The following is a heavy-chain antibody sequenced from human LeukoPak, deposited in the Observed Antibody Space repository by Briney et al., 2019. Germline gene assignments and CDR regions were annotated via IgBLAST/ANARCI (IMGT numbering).Heavy chain of an antibody. J-gene: IGHJ4*02. Sequence: PSETLSLTCTVSGGSISSGSYYWSWIRQPPGKGLEWIGSIYYSGSTYYNPSLKSRVTISVDTSKNQFSLKLSSVTAADTAVYYCARASSGSLHFFDYWGQGTLVTVSS. CDR2: IYYSGST. V-gene: IGHV4-39*07. CDR3: ARASSGSLHFFDY. D-gene: IGHD1-26*01. CDR1: GGSISSGSYY.